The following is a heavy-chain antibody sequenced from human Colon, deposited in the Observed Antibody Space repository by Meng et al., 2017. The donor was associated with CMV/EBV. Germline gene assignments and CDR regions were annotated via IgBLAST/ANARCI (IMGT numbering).Heavy chain of an antibody. CDR3: ASLPLIMIFGGKPRDMDV. CDR1: ESVVSSNY. Sequence: GGSLRLSWATSESVVSSNYISWVRQAPGKGLEWVSVLYSGGSTYYAASVKGRFTISRAISKNTLYLQMNSLRTEDTGVYYCASLPLIMIFGGKPRDMDVWGQGTTVTVSS. D-gene: IGHD3/OR15-3a*01. V-gene: IGHV3-66*02. CDR2: LYSGGST. J-gene: IGHJ6*02.